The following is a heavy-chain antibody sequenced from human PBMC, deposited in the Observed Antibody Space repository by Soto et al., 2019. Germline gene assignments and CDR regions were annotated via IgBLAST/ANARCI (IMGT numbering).Heavy chain of an antibody. J-gene: IGHJ4*02. CDR3: VCFECGRTAVVTAMEANGY. D-gene: IGHD2-21*02. V-gene: IGHV3-74*01. CDR1: GFTFSSYW. Sequence: GGSLRLSCAASGFTFSSYWMHWVRQGPGKGLVWVSRVNSDESTTSYADPVKGRFTISRDNAKNTLYLQMSSLRVEDTALYYCVCFECGRTAVVTAMEANGYWGQGXLVTVHS. CDR2: VNSDESTT.